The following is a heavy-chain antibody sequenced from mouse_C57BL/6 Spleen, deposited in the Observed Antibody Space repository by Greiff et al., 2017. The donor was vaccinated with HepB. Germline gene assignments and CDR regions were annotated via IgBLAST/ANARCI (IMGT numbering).Heavy chain of an antibody. CDR2: IDPSDSYT. J-gene: IGHJ2*01. CDR1: GYTFTSYW. D-gene: IGHD3-2*02. Sequence: QVQLQQPGAELVMPGASVKLSCKASGYTFTSYWMHWVKQRPGQGLEWIGEIDPSDSYTNYNRKFKGKSTLTVDKSSSTAYMQLSSLTSEDSAVYYCARWGQLRHEGLDYWGQGTTLTVSS. V-gene: IGHV1-69*01. CDR3: ARWGQLRHEGLDY.